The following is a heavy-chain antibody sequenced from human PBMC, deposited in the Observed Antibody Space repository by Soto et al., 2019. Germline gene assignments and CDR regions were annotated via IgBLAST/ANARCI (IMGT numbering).Heavy chain of an antibody. CDR3: AKVHGSGSYNNFPDY. CDR2: ISRSGGST. D-gene: IGHD3-10*01. CDR1: GFPFSSYA. Sequence: GSLRLSCAASGFPFSSYAMSWVRQAPGKGLEWVSLISRSGGSTYYADTVRGRFTISRDNSRDTLFLQMSSLRVEDTAVYYCAKVHGSGSYNNFPDYWGQGTLVTVSS. J-gene: IGHJ4*02. V-gene: IGHV3-23*01.